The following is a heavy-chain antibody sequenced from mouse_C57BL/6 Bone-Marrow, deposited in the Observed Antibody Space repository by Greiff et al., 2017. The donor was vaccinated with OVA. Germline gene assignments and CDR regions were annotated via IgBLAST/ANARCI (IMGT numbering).Heavy chain of an antibody. CDR2: IDPENGDT. D-gene: IGHD2-4*01. Sequence: EVQLQQSGAELVRPGASVKLSCTASGFNIKDDYMHWVKQRPEQGLEWIGWIDPENGDTEYASKFQGKATITADTSSNTAYLQLSSLTSEDTAVYYCTTDYDPYWYFDVWGTGTTVTVSS. J-gene: IGHJ1*03. V-gene: IGHV14-4*01. CDR3: TTDYDPYWYFDV. CDR1: GFNIKDDY.